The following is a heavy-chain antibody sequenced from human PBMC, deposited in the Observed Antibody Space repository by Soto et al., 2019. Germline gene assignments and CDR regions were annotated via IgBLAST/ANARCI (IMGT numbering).Heavy chain of an antibody. D-gene: IGHD3-10*01. CDR3: ARGRSFSYDSTPPPMFDP. V-gene: IGHV3-13*01. CDR1: GFAFSTFD. CDR2: IGTLSDT. J-gene: IGHJ5*02. Sequence: DVQLVESGGGLVQPGGSLRLSCAGSGFAFSTFDIHWVRQAPRKGLEWVSGIGTLSDTFYAASVQGRFTISRQNAKNSVYLQMNSLRAGDTAFYYCARGRSFSYDSTPPPMFDPWGQGTLVTVSS.